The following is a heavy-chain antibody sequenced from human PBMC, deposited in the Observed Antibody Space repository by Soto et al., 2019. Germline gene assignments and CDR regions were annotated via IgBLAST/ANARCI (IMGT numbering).Heavy chain of an antibody. CDR2: ISSSSSTI. D-gene: IGHD4-17*01. V-gene: IGHV3-48*01. Sequence: GGSLRLSCAASGFTFSSYSMNWVRQAPGKGLEWVSYISSSSSTIYYADSVKGRFTISRDNAKNSLYLQMNSLRAEDTAVYYCASLTVTTQNYFDYWGQGTLVTVSS. CDR3: ASLTVTTQNYFDY. J-gene: IGHJ4*02. CDR1: GFTFSSYS.